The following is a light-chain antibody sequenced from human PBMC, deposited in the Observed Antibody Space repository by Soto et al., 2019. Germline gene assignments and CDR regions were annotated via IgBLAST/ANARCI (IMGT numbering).Light chain of an antibody. CDR1: QRVSTY. CDR3: QQSYSTPPFT. Sequence: DIQMTQSPSSLSASVGDRVTITCRASQRVSTYLNWYQQKPGNAPKLLIYAASSLQSGVPSRFSGSGSGTDFTLTISGLQPEEFATYYCQQSYSTPPFTFGPGTKVDI. V-gene: IGKV1-39*01. J-gene: IGKJ3*01. CDR2: AAS.